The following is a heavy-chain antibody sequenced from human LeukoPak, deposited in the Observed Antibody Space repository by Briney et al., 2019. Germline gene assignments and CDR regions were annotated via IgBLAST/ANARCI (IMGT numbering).Heavy chain of an antibody. Sequence: SETLSLTCTVSGGSISPYYWSWIRQPPGKRLEYLGYIYHSGNTNYTPSLKSRVTMSVDKSKNQCSLRLSSVTAADTAIYFCARSSQDSSTSFEYWGQGTLVTVSS. CDR3: ARSSQDSSTSFEY. D-gene: IGHD6-6*01. J-gene: IGHJ4*02. CDR1: GGSISPYY. V-gene: IGHV4-59*01. CDR2: IYHSGNT.